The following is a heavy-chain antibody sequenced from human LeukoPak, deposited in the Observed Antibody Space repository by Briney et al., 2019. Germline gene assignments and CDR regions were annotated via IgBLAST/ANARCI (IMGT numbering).Heavy chain of an antibody. CDR2: IYYSGST. CDR1: GGSISSSSYY. CDR3: ARHGFEESIEVDY. V-gene: IGHV4-39*01. J-gene: IGHJ4*02. D-gene: IGHD2/OR15-2a*01. Sequence: PSETLSLTCTVSGGSISSSSYYWGWIRQPPGKGLEWIGSIYYSGSTYYNPSLKSRVTISVDTSKNQFSLKLSSVTAADTAVYYCARHGFEESIEVDYWGQGTLVTVSS.